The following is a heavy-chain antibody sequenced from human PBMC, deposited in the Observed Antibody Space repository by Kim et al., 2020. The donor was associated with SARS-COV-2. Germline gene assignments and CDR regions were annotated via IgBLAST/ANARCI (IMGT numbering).Heavy chain of an antibody. D-gene: IGHD6-19*01. CDR1: GFTFSSYG. V-gene: IGHV3-30*18. CDR3: AKARRLPGIAVAGTQTHLDY. CDR2: ISYDGSNK. Sequence: GGSLRLSCAASGFTFSSYGMHWVRQAPGKGLEWVAVISYDGSNKYYADSVKGRFTISRDNSKNTLYLQMNSLRAEDTAVYYCAKARRLPGIAVAGTQTHLDYWGQGTLVTVSS. J-gene: IGHJ4*02.